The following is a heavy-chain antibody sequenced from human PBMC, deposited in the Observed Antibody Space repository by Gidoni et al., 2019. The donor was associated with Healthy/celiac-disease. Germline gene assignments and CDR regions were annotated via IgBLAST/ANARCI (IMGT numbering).Heavy chain of an antibody. J-gene: IGHJ6*02. CDR1: GFTFDDYA. CDR3: AKDRGRFWDRYGMDV. D-gene: IGHD3-3*01. V-gene: IGHV3-9*01. CDR2: ISWNSGSI. Sequence: EVQLVESGGGLVQPGRSLRLSCAASGFTFDDYAMHWVRQAPGKGLEWVSGISWNSGSIGYADSVKGRFTISRDNAKNSLYLQMNSLRAEDTALYYCAKDRGRFWDRYGMDVWGQGTTVTVSS.